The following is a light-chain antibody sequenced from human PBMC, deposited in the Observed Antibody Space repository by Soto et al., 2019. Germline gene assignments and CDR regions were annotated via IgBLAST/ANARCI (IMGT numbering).Light chain of an antibody. CDR2: GNS. CDR3: QSYDSSLSGYV. CDR1: SSNIGAGYD. Sequence: QSVLTQPPSVSGAPGQRVTISCTGSSSNIGAGYDVHWYQQLPGTAPKLLIYGNSNRPSGVPDRVSGSKSGTTPSLAITGLEAEDEADYYCQSYDSSLSGYVFGTGTKLTVL. V-gene: IGLV1-40*01. J-gene: IGLJ1*01.